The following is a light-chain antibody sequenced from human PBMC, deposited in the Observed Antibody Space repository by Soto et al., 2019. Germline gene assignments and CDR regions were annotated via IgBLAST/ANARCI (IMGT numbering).Light chain of an antibody. J-gene: IGLJ3*02. CDR3: APWDDSLNGPV. CDR2: ANN. CDR1: SSNIGSNS. V-gene: IGLV1-44*01. Sequence: QSVLTQPPSASGTPGQRVTISCSGSSSNIGSNSVNWYQQLPGTAPKLLIYANNQRPSGVPDRFSGSKSGTSASLAIRGLQSEDEADYYCAPWDDSLNGPVFGGGTKLTAL.